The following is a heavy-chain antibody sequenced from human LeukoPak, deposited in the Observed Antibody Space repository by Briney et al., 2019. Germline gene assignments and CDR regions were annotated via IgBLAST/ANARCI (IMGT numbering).Heavy chain of an antibody. D-gene: IGHD6-6*01. V-gene: IGHV3-30*18. Sequence: PGRSLRLSCVASGFSFRNHGMHWVRQAPGKGLEWVAIVSSDGDLKHYADSMKGRFTISRDNSKNTLYLQMNSLRRDDTAVYFCAKTPSASPYFFDYWGLGTLVTVSS. CDR2: VSSDGDLK. J-gene: IGHJ4*02. CDR3: AKTPSASPYFFDY. CDR1: GFSFRNHG.